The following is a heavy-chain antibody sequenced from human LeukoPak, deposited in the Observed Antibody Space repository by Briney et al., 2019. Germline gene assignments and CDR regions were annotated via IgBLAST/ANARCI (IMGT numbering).Heavy chain of an antibody. CDR2: IYYSGNS. CDR1: GGSLSSVGYY. J-gene: IGHJ5*02. Sequence: PLSLPCTVSGGSLSSVGYYCRWVPQHPAKVLGWIGYIYYSGNSYYSPSLKSRLIISLVTSKIQFSLKLSSVTAADTAVYYCARGQDDYSSFYTWFDAWGEGTLVTVSS. V-gene: IGHV4-31*03. CDR3: ARGQDDYSSFYTWFDA. D-gene: IGHD4-11*01.